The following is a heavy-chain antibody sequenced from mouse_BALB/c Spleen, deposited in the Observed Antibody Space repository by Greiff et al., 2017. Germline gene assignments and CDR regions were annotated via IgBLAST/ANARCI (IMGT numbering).Heavy chain of an antibody. CDR2: ISSGGST. J-gene: IGHJ1*01. D-gene: IGHD2-13*01. CDR1: GFTFSSYA. V-gene: IGHV5-6-5*01. Sequence: EVMLVESGGGLVKPGGSLKLSCAASGFTFSSYAMSWVRQTPEKRLEWVASISSGGSTYYPDSVKGRFTISRDNARNILYLQMSSLRSEDTAMYYCARHGDYWYFDVWGAGTTVTVSS. CDR3: ARHGDYWYFDV.